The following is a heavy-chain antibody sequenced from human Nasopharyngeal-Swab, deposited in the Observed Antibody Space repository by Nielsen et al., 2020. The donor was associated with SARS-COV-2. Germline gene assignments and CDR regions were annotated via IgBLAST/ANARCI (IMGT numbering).Heavy chain of an antibody. Sequence: GESLKISCAASGFTFSSYWMSWVRQAPGKGLEWVANIKQDGSEKYYVDSVKGRFTISRDNAKNSLYLQMNSLRAEDTAVYYCARASGSGSFVYWGQGTLVTVSS. D-gene: IGHD3-10*01. J-gene: IGHJ4*02. V-gene: IGHV3-7*01. CDR3: ARASGSGSFVY. CDR2: IKQDGSEK. CDR1: GFTFSSYW.